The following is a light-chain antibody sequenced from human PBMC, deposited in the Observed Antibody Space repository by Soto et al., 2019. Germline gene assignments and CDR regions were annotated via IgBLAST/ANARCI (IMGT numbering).Light chain of an antibody. CDR3: HVWDDSDHYV. Sequence: SYELTQPPSVSVAPGQTAIITCGEKNIGSKSVHWYQQKPGQGPVLVVYDDSDRPSRIPERFSGSKSGKVATLTLSRVEAGDEADYYCHVWDDSDHYVFGSGTKLIVL. CDR1: NIGSKS. V-gene: IGLV3-21*02. J-gene: IGLJ1*01. CDR2: DDS.